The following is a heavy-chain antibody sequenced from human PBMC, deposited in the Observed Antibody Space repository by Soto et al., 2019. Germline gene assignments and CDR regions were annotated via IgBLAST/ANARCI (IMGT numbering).Heavy chain of an antibody. CDR3: ARGRGWLQSGDYYYGMDV. J-gene: IGHJ6*02. Sequence: SQTLSLTCVGSGDTVSSNSVAWNWVRQSPSRGLEWLGRTYYRSRWYSDYAVSVRSRIDINVDTSKNQFSLKLSSVTAADTAVYYCARGRGWLQSGDYYYGMDVWGQGTTVTVSS. D-gene: IGHD5-12*01. CDR2: TYYRSRWYS. CDR1: GDTVSSNSVA. V-gene: IGHV6-1*01.